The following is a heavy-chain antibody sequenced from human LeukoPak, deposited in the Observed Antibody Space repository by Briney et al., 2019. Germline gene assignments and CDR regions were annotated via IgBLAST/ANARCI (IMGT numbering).Heavy chain of an antibody. CDR3: AKGIAAAGRPGLSNYYYYGMDV. J-gene: IGHJ6*02. CDR2: IIPILGMA. V-gene: IGHV1-69*04. D-gene: IGHD6-13*01. CDR1: GGTFSSYA. Sequence: GSSVKVSCKASGGTFSSYANSWVRQAPGQGLEWMGRIIPILGMANYAQKFQGRVTITADKSTSTAYMELSSLRSEDTAVYYCAKGIAAAGRPGLSNYYYYGMDVWGQGTTVTVSS.